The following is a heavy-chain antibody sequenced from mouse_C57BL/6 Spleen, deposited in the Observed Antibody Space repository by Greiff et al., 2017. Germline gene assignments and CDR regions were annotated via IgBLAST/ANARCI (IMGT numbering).Heavy chain of an antibody. V-gene: IGHV14-4*01. J-gene: IGHJ1*03. CDR1: GFNIKDDY. Sequence: EVQLQQSGAELVRPGASVKLSCTASGFNIKDDYMHWVKQRPEQGLEWIGWIDPENGDTEYASKFQGKATITADTSSNTAYLQLSSLTSEDTAVYYCTSTGTRYFDVWGTGTTVTVSS. CDR3: TSTGTRYFDV. D-gene: IGHD4-1*02. CDR2: IDPENGDT.